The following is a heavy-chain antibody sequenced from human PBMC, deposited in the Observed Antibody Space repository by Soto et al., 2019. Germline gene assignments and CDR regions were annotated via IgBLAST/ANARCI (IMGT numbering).Heavy chain of an antibody. Sequence: GASVKVSCKASGYTFTGYYMHWVRQAPGQGREWMGWINPNSGGTNYAQKFQGRVTMTRDTSISTAYMELSRLRSDDTAVYYCARVAMVRGVTGYYYGMDVWGQGTTVTVSS. CDR3: ARVAMVRGVTGYYYGMDV. J-gene: IGHJ6*02. CDR2: INPNSGGT. V-gene: IGHV1-2*02. CDR1: GYTFTGYY. D-gene: IGHD3-10*01.